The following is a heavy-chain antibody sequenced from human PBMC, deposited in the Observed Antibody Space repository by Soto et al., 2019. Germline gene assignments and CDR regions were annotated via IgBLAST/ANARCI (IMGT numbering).Heavy chain of an antibody. CDR1: GYSFTSYW. CDR3: ARLDSFDGGNSFHIVY. CDR2: IYPGDSDT. Sequence: PGESLKISCKGSGYSFTSYWIGWVRQMPGKGLEWMGIIYPGDSDTRYSPSFQGQVTISADKSISTAYLQWSSLKASDTAMYYCARLDSFDGGNSFHIVYWGQGTLVTVSS. V-gene: IGHV5-51*01. J-gene: IGHJ4*02. D-gene: IGHD2-21*02.